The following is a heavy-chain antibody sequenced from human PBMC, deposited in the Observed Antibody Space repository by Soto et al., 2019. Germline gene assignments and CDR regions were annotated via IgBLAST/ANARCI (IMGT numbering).Heavy chain of an antibody. D-gene: IGHD6-19*01. Sequence: QGQLVQSGVEVKKPGASVKVSCKASGYTFTNYAISWVRQAPGRGLEWMGWVNTYNGNPNYAQILQVRVTMTTDTSTGTAYMELRSLKSDDSAGYYCARDSQYSTVWQRFDSWGQGTLVTVSS. J-gene: IGHJ4*02. CDR2: VNTYNGNP. V-gene: IGHV1-18*01. CDR3: ARDSQYSTVWQRFDS. CDR1: GYTFTNYA.